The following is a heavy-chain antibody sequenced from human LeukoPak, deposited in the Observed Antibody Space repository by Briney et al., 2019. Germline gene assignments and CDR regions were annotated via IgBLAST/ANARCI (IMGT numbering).Heavy chain of an antibody. CDR3: TRVVVPAAIKYWYIDI. Sequence: SETLSLTCTVSGGSISSGDYYWSWIRQPPGKGLEWIGYIYYSGSAYYNPSLKSRVTISVDTSKNQFSLKLSSVTASDPAVYYCTRVVVPAAIKYWYIDIWGRGTLVTVSS. J-gene: IGHJ2*01. D-gene: IGHD2-2*01. V-gene: IGHV4-30-4*08. CDR2: IYYSGSA. CDR1: GGSISSGDYY.